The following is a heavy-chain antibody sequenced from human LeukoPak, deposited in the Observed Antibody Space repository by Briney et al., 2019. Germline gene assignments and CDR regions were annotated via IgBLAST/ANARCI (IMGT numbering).Heavy chain of an antibody. CDR1: GFTFSSYA. CDR3: ARAAGRAVAGTRVDY. V-gene: IGHV3-30-3*01. J-gene: IGHJ4*02. CDR2: ISYDGSNK. D-gene: IGHD6-19*01. Sequence: GGSLRLSCAASGFTFSSYAMHWVRQAPGKGLEWVAVISYDGSNKYYADSVKGRFTISRDNSKNTLYLQMNSLRDEDTAVYYCARAAGRAVAGTRVDYWGQGTLVTVSS.